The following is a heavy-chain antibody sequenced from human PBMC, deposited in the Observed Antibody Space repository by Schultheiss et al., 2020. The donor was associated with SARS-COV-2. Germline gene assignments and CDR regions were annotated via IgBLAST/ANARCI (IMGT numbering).Heavy chain of an antibody. CDR2: IYYSGST. CDR3: ARRGAPKGYFDWRPQPHWLDP. V-gene: IGHV4-34*01. J-gene: IGHJ5*02. Sequence: SETLSLNFAVYGGSFSGYYWSWIRQPPGKGLEWIGYIYYSGSTYYNPSLKSRVTISVDTSKNQFSLKLSSVTAADTAVYYCARRGAPKGYFDWRPQPHWLDPWGQGTLVNVSS. CDR1: GGSFSGYY. D-gene: IGHD3-9*01.